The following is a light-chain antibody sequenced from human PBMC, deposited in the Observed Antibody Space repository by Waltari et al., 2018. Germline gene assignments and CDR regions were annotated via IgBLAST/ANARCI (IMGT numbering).Light chain of an antibody. Sequence: DIQMTQSPSSVSASVGDRVTITCRASQGISNWVAWYQQQSGKAPKLRILAASRLQSGVPSRFSGSGSGTEFTLTISTLQPEDFATYYCQQAHSFPRTFGQGTKVEIK. CDR2: AAS. V-gene: IGKV1-12*01. CDR1: QGISNW. CDR3: QQAHSFPRT. J-gene: IGKJ1*01.